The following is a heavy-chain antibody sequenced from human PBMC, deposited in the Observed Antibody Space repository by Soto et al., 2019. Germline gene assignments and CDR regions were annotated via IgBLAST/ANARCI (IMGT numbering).Heavy chain of an antibody. D-gene: IGHD3-22*01. CDR1: GYTFTSYD. V-gene: IGHV1-8*01. Sequence: GASVKVSCKASGYTFTSYDINWVRQATGQGLEWMGWMNPNSGNTGYAQKFQGRVTMTRNTSISTAYMELSSLRSVDTATYYCAHRPDDSGYFDYWGQGALVTVSS. CDR2: MNPNSGNT. CDR3: AHRPDDSGYFDY. J-gene: IGHJ4*02.